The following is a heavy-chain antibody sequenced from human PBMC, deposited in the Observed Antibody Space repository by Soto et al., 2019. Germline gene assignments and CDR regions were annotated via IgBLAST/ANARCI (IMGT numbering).Heavy chain of an antibody. CDR3: ARDRVGYCSSTSCYYHDAFDI. CDR1: GGTFSSYT. J-gene: IGHJ3*02. V-gene: IGHV1-69*08. Sequence: QVQLVQSGAEVKKPGSSVKVSCKASGGTFSSYTISWVRQAPGQGLEWMGRIIPILGIANYAQKFQGRVTITADKSTSTAYMELSSLRSEDTAVYYCARDRVGYCSSTSCYYHDAFDIWGQGTMVTVSS. CDR2: IIPILGIA. D-gene: IGHD2-2*01.